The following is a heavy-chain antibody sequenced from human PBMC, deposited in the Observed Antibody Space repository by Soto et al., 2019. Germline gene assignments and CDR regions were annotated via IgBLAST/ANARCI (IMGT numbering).Heavy chain of an antibody. V-gene: IGHV3-21*01. Sequence: GGSLRLSCAASGFTFSSYSMNWVRQAPGKGLEWVSSISSSSSYIYYADSVKGRFTISRDNAKNSLYLQMNSLRAEDTAVYYCARVPQGFGELGYWGQGTLVTVSS. CDR1: GFTFSSYS. CDR3: ARVPQGFGELGY. J-gene: IGHJ4*02. D-gene: IGHD3-10*01. CDR2: ISSSSSYI.